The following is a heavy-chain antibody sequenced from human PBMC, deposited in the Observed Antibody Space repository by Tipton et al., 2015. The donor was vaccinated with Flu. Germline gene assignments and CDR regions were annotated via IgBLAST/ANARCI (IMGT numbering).Heavy chain of an antibody. CDR2: IYYSGST. CDR1: GGSISSYY. Sequence: TLSLTCTVSGGSISSYYWSWIRQPPGKGLEWIGYIYYSGSTNYNPSLKSRVTISVDTSKNQFSLKLSSVTAADTAVYYCARRRSYYDSQVGYWGQGTLVTVSS. J-gene: IGHJ4*02. CDR3: ARRRSYYDSQVGY. D-gene: IGHD3-22*01. V-gene: IGHV4-59*01.